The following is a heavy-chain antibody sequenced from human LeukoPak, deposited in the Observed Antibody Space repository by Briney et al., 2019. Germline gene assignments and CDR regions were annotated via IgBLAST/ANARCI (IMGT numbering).Heavy chain of an antibody. V-gene: IGHV1-2*02. CDR3: ARDNSVRGEAWWFNP. CDR2: INPNSGGT. J-gene: IGHJ5*02. Sequence: GASVKVSCKASGYTFTGYYMHWVRQAPGQGLEWMGWINPNSGGTNYAQKFQGRVTLTRGMSTSTDYLELSSLRSEDTAVYYCARDNSVRGEAWWFNPWGQGTLVTVSS. CDR1: GYTFTGYY. D-gene: IGHD2-21*01.